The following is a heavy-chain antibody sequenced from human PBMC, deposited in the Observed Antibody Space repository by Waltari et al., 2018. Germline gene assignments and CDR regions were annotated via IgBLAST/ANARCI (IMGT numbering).Heavy chain of an antibody. V-gene: IGHV4-34*01. J-gene: IGHJ4*01. D-gene: IGHD2-21*01. Sequence: QVQLHQWGAGLLKPSETLSLPCAVSGESFGGYFWSWIRQPPGKGLEWLGAIHYDGSTNYKPSLKSRLSLSVDTTKKHFSLRLTSVTAADTGMYFCARYGEVPPNYFFDFWGQGIRVTVSS. CDR1: GESFGGYF. CDR2: IHYDGST. CDR3: ARYGEVPPNYFFDF.